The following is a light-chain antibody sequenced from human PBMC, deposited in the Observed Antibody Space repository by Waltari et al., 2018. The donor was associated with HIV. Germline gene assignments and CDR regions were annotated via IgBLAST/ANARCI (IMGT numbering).Light chain of an antibody. CDR1: SSNIGSNT. CDR3: AAWDGSLNGRV. CDR2: SNN. Sequence: QSVLTQPPSAYGTPGQRVTIPCSGSSSNIGSNTVNWYQQLPGTAPKLLLYSNNHRPSGVPDRFSGSKSGTSASLAISGLQSEDEADYYCAAWDGSLNGRVFGGGTKLTVL. J-gene: IGLJ3*02. V-gene: IGLV1-44*01.